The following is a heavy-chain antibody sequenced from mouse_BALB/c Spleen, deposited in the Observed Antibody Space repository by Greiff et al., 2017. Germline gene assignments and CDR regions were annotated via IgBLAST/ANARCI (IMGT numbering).Heavy chain of an antibody. CDR3: TRYYYGSSYPFAY. CDR1: GYTFTDYE. D-gene: IGHD1-1*01. CDR2: IDPETGGT. Sequence: QVQLQQSGAELVRPGASVTLSCKASGYTFTDYEMHWVKQTPVHGLEWIGAIDPETGGTAYNQKFKGKATLTADKSSSTAYMELRSLTSEDSAVYYCTRYYYGSSYPFAYWGQGTLVTVSA. V-gene: IGHV1-15*01. J-gene: IGHJ3*01.